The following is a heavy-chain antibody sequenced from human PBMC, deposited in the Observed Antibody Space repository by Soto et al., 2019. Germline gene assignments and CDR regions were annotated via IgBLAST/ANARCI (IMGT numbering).Heavy chain of an antibody. D-gene: IGHD5-12*01. Sequence: GGSLRLSCAASGFTFSSYGMHWVRQAPGKGLEWVAVIWYDGSNKYYADSVKGRFTISRDNSKNTLYLQMNSLRAEDTAVYYCAREYSGYDLAAFDIWGQGTMVTVSS. CDR3: AREYSGYDLAAFDI. J-gene: IGHJ3*02. CDR1: GFTFSSYG. CDR2: IWYDGSNK. V-gene: IGHV3-33*01.